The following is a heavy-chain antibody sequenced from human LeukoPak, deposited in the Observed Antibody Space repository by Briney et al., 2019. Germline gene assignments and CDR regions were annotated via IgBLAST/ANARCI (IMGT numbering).Heavy chain of an antibody. CDR1: GFTFSNYC. CDR3: ARDLEDYGGNSEGDFDY. J-gene: IGHJ4*02. Sequence: PGGSLRLSCAASGFTFSNYCMSWVRQAPGKGLEWVSYISSSSSTIYYADSVKGRFTISRDNAKNSLYLQMNSLRAEDTAVYYCARDLEDYGGNSEGDFDYWGQGTLVTVSS. D-gene: IGHD4-23*01. CDR2: ISSSSSTI. V-gene: IGHV3-48*01.